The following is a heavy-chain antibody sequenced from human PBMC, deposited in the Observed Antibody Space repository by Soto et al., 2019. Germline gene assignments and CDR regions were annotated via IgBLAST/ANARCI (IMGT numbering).Heavy chain of an antibody. CDR2: VSFDGTNK. J-gene: IGHJ4*02. V-gene: IGHV3-30-3*01. CDR3: ARAIEGRYDRGWDTLPQFDS. CDR1: GFTFNTYA. D-gene: IGHD3-16*02. Sequence: QVQLMESGGGVVQSGRSLRLSCAASGFTFNTYAMHWVRQAPGKGLEWVALVSFDGTNKYYVDSVKGRFSISRDNSKNSPYLQMISLRAEDTAIYYCARAIEGRYDRGWDTLPQFDSWGQGTLVTVSS.